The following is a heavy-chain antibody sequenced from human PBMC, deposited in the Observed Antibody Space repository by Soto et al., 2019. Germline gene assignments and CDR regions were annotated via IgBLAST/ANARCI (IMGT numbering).Heavy chain of an antibody. CDR2: IIPISGTA. D-gene: IGHD2-2*01. J-gene: IGHJ6*02. Sequence: QVQLVQSGAEVQKPGSSVKVSCKASGGTFSNYAISRVRQAPGQGLEWMGGIIPISGTANYAQKFQGRVTITAGESTSTAYMELSSLRSEDTAVYYCARSQGSSTSLEIYYYYYYGMDVWGQGTTVTVSS. CDR3: ARSQGSSTSLEIYYYYYYGMDV. V-gene: IGHV1-69*01. CDR1: GGTFSNYA.